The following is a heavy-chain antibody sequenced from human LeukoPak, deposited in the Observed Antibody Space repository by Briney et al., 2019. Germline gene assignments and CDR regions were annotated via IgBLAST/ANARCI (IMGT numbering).Heavy chain of an antibody. Sequence: GASVKVSCKASGYTFTSYGISWVRQAPGQGLEWMGWISAYNGNTNYAKKLQGRVTMTTETSTSTADLAMRSLRSDDTAVYYCARYSYGHFDYWGQGTLVTVSS. J-gene: IGHJ4*02. CDR3: ARYSYGHFDY. CDR2: ISAYNGNT. V-gene: IGHV1-18*01. CDR1: GYTFTSYG. D-gene: IGHD5-18*01.